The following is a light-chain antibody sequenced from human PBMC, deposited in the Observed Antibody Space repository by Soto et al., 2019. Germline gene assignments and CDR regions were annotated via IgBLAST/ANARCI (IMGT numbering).Light chain of an antibody. CDR2: GTS. J-gene: IGKJ4*01. CDR3: QQFGGAPLT. CDR1: QSLSSSY. Sequence: EIVLTQSPGSLSVPPGERATLSCRASQSLSSSYLAWYQQKPGQAPRLLIYGTSNRATGIPDRFSGSGSGTDFTLTISRLEPEDFAVYYCQQFGGAPLTFGGGTKVEIK. V-gene: IGKV3-20*01.